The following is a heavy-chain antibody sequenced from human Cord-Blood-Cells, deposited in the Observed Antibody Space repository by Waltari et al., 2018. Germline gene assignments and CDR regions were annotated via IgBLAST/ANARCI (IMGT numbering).Heavy chain of an antibody. CDR2: IWYDGSNK. Sequence: QVQLVESGGGVVQPGRSLRLSCAASGFTFSSYGMHWVRQAPGKGLEWGAVIWYDGSNKYYADSVKGRFTISRDNSKNTLYLRMNSLRAEDTAVYYCAITGDLDYWGQGTLVTVSS. CDR1: GFTFSSYG. CDR3: AITGDLDY. D-gene: IGHD7-27*01. V-gene: IGHV3-33*01. J-gene: IGHJ4*02.